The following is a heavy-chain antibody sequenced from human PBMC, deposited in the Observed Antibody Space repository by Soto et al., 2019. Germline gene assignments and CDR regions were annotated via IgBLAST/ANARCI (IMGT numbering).Heavy chain of an antibody. Sequence: PGGSLRLSCAASGFPFSDSYVSWIRQAPGKGLEWISYITFSGNTVYYADSLKGRFTISRDNAKNSLYLQMNRLRAEDTAVYYCARVSWREKYGMDVWGQGNTVTVSS. CDR2: ITFSGNTV. CDR3: ARVSWREKYGMDV. V-gene: IGHV3-11*01. CDR1: GFPFSDSY. J-gene: IGHJ6*02.